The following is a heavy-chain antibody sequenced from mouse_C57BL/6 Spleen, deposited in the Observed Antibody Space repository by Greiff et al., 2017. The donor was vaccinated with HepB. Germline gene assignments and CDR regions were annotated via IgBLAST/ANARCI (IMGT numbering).Heavy chain of an antibody. CDR1: GYTFTDYY. D-gene: IGHD1-1*01. CDR3: ARSLTTVVATKGYFDV. V-gene: IGHV1-19*01. J-gene: IGHJ1*03. Sequence: EVKLMESGPVLVKPGASVKMSCKASGYTFTDYYMNWVKQSHGKSLEWIGVINPYNGGTSYNQKFKGKATLTVDKSSSTAYMELNSLTSEDSAVYYCARSLTTVVATKGYFDVWGTGTTVTVSS. CDR2: INPYNGGT.